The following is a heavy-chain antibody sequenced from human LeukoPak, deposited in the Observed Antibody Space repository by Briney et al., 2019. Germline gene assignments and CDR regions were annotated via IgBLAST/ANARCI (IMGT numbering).Heavy chain of an antibody. J-gene: IGHJ4*02. D-gene: IGHD3-16*01. CDR2: INPSGGST. CDR3: ARDTPTYDYVWGTIDY. CDR1: GYTFTSYY. V-gene: IGHV1-46*01. Sequence: ASVKVSCKASGYTFTSYYMHWVRQAPGQGLEWMGIINPSGGSTSYAQKFQGRVTMTRDTSISTAYMELSRLRSDDTAVYYCARDTPTYDYVWGTIDYWGQGTLVTVSS.